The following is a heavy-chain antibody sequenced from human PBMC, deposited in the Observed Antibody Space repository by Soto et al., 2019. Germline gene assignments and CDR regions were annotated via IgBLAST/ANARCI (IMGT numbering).Heavy chain of an antibody. D-gene: IGHD3-3*01. Sequence: SVKVSCKASGYTFTSYAMHWVRQAPGQRLEWMGWINAGNGNTKYSQKFQGRVTITRDTSASTAYMELSSLRSEDTAVYYCARDMDGLRYYDFWSGYRDYYYYGMDVWGQGTTVTVSS. J-gene: IGHJ6*02. V-gene: IGHV1-3*01. CDR1: GYTFTSYA. CDR3: ARDMDGLRYYDFWSGYRDYYYYGMDV. CDR2: INAGNGNT.